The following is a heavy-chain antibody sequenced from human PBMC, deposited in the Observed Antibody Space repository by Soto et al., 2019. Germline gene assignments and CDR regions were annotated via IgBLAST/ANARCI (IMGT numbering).Heavy chain of an antibody. V-gene: IGHV3-21*01. CDR1: GFTFSSYS. CDR2: SSSSSTYI. D-gene: IGHD4-4*01. J-gene: IGHJ6*02. Sequence: PRLSCAASGFTFSSYSMNWVRQAPGKGLEWVSSSSSSSTYIYYADSVKGRFTISRDNAKNSLYLQMNSLRAEDTAVYFCARVYYSNLPYYFYYMDVWGQGTTVTVSS. CDR3: ARVYYSNLPYYFYYMDV.